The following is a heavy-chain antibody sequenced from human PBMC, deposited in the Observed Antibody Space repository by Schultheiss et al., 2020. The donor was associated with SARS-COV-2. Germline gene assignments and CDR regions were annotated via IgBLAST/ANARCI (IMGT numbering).Heavy chain of an antibody. CDR3: ARGDYGGNPTYYSFQH. CDR1: GGSISSYY. J-gene: IGHJ1*01. CDR2: IYYSGST. D-gene: IGHD4-23*01. Sequence: SETLSLTCTVSGGSISSYYWSWIRQPPGKGLEWIGYIYYSGSTNYNPSLKSRVTISVDTSKNQFSLKLSSVTAADTAVYYCARGDYGGNPTYYSFQHWGQGTLVTVS. V-gene: IGHV4-59*12.